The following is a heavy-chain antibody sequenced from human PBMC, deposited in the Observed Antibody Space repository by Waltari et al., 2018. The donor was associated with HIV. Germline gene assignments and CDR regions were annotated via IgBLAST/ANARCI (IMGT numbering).Heavy chain of an antibody. CDR1: GFTFSTYW. CDR3: ARLHSSSSAY. Sequence: EVLLVESGGGLVQPGGSLRLSCAASGFTFSTYWMSWVRQAPGKGLEWVATIKQDGSEKYYVDSVKGRFSISRDNAKNSLYLQINTLRADDTAVYYCARLHSSSSAYWGQGTLVTVSS. D-gene: IGHD6-13*01. J-gene: IGHJ4*02. V-gene: IGHV3-7*01. CDR2: IKQDGSEK.